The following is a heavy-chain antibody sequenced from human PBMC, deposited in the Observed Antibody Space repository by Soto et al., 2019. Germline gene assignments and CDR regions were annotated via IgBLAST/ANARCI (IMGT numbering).Heavy chain of an antibody. V-gene: IGHV1-69*02. J-gene: IGHJ5*02. CDR1: VGTFSSYT. CDR2: IIPILGIA. D-gene: IGHD3-3*01. CDR3: ARGILDFGVDTS. Sequence: SVKVSCKASVGTFSSYTISWVRRAPGQGLEWMGRIIPILGIANYAQKFQGRVTITADKSTSTAYMELSSLRSEDTAVYYCARGILDFGVDTSWGQGTLVTVSS.